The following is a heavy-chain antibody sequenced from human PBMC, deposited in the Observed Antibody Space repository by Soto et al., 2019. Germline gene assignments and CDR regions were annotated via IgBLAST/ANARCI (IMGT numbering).Heavy chain of an antibody. CDR2: TYYRSKWHY. J-gene: IGHJ4*02. CDR1: GDSVSNNSVA. Sequence: PSQTLSLTCAISGDSVSNNSVAWNWVRQSSSRGLEWLGRTYYRSKWHYDYAPSVRSRITINPDTSKNHFSLQLNSVSPEDAAVYYCARTLRGRGVKYFDDWGQGTLVTVSS. CDR3: ARTLRGRGVKYFDD. D-gene: IGHD3-10*01. V-gene: IGHV6-1*01.